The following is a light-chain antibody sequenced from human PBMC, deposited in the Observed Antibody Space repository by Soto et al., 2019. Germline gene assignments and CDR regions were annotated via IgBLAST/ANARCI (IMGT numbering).Light chain of an antibody. CDR2: GAS. Sequence: IVMTQSPATLSVSPGERATLSCRASQSVSSNLAWYQQKPGQAPRLLIYGASTRATGIPARFSGSGSGTEFTLTISSLHSEDFAVYYCQQYNNWPPLFTFGPGTKVDIK. CDR1: QSVSSN. J-gene: IGKJ3*01. CDR3: QQYNNWPPLFT. V-gene: IGKV3-15*01.